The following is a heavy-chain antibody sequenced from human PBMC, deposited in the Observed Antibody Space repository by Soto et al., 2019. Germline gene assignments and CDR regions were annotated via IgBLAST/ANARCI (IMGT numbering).Heavy chain of an antibody. CDR2: IVVGSGNT. J-gene: IGHJ3*02. D-gene: IGHD2-15*01. Sequence: QMQLVQSGPEVKKPGTSVKVSCKASGFTFTSSAMQWVRQARGQRLEWIGWIVVGSGNTNYAQKFQERVTITRDMSTSTAYMELSSLRSEDTAVYYCAATEYCSGGSCYLSDAFDIWGQGTMVTVSS. CDR3: AATEYCSGGSCYLSDAFDI. CDR1: GFTFTSSA. V-gene: IGHV1-58*02.